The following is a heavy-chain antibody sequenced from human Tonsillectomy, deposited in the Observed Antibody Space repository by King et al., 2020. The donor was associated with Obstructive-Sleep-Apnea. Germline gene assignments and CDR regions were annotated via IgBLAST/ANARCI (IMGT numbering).Heavy chain of an antibody. J-gene: IGHJ3*01. CDR1: GFSFSSYA. Sequence: VRLVESGGGVVQPGRSLRLSCAASGFSFSSYAMHWVRQAPGKGLEWVAIISYDPSNKYYADSVKGRFTISRDNSKSTLYLQMNSLRDEYTAVYYCARASGNNWDDAFDVWGHGTMVTVSS. CDR3: ARASGNNWDDAFDV. CDR2: ISYDPSNK. V-gene: IGHV3-30-3*01. D-gene: IGHD1-1*01.